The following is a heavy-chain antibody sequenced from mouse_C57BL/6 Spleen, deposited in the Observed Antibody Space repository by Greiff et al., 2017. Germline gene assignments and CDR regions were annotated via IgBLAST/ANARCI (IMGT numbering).Heavy chain of an antibody. J-gene: IGHJ2*01. CDR3: ARSQIYYGNFYYFDY. D-gene: IGHD2-1*01. V-gene: IGHV1-82*01. Sequence: VQLQQSGPELVKPGASVKISCKASGYAFSSSWMNWVKQRPGKGLEWIGRIYPGDGDTNYNGKFKGKATLTADKSSRTAYMQLSSLTSEDSAVYFCARSQIYYGNFYYFDYWGQGTTLTVSS. CDR2: IYPGDGDT. CDR1: GYAFSSSW.